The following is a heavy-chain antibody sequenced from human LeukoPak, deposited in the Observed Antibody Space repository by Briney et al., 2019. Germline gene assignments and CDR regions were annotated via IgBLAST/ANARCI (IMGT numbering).Heavy chain of an antibody. J-gene: IGHJ4*02. CDR3: ARDEYSYGSSAKVGFDY. V-gene: IGHV4-38-2*02. CDR1: GYSLSSGYY. D-gene: IGHD3-22*01. Sequence: SETLCLTRAVSGYSLSSGYYWGWIRQPPGKGLEWIGSIYHSGSTYYNPSLKSRVTISVDTSKNQFSLKLSSVTATDTAVYYCARDEYSYGSSAKVGFDYWGQGTLVTVSS. CDR2: IYHSGST.